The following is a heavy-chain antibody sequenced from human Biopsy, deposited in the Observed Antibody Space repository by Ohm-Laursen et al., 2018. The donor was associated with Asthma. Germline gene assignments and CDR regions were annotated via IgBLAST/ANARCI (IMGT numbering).Heavy chain of an antibody. CDR1: GYTFRSYG. J-gene: IGHJ4*02. Sequence: VASVKASCKASGYTFRSYGVSWVRQAPGQGLEWMGWISPFTGDTHFGQKFQGRVTMTTDTSTDTAYMELRSLRSDDTAVYYYARHPYNFGGFDYWGQGSLVLVSS. V-gene: IGHV1-18*04. CDR2: ISPFTGDT. D-gene: IGHD5-24*01. CDR3: ARHPYNFGGFDY.